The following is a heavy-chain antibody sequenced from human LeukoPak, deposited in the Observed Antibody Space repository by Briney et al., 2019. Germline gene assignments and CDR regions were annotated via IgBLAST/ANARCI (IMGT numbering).Heavy chain of an antibody. CDR3: ARDRHYYDSSGYPNWFDP. CDR2: ISSSGSTI. Sequence: PGGSLRLSCAASGFTFSDYYMSWIRQAPGKGLERVSYISSSGSTIYYADSVKGRFTISRDNAKNSLYLQMNSLRAEDTAVYYCARDRHYYDSSGYPNWFDPWGQGTLVTVSS. J-gene: IGHJ5*02. D-gene: IGHD3-22*01. CDR1: GFTFSDYY. V-gene: IGHV3-11*01.